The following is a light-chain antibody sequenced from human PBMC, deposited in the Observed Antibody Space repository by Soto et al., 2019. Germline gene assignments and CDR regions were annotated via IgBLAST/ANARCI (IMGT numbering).Light chain of an antibody. J-gene: IGKJ1*01. CDR3: QQYNNYWT. V-gene: IGKV1-5*01. Sequence: DIELTQSPSTLSTSVGDRVIITCRASQTISRWLAWYQQKPGKAPKLLIYDASTSESGVPSRLSGSGSGTEFTITIRSLQPDDAATYYCQQYNNYWTFGQGTKVDIK. CDR2: DAS. CDR1: QTISRW.